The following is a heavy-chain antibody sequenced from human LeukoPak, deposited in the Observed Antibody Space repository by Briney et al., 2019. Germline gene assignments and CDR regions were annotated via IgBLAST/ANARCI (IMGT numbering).Heavy chain of an antibody. CDR3: ARERGSYYFDY. V-gene: IGHV3-66*01. D-gene: IGHD1-26*01. Sequence: PGGSLRLSCAASGFTVSSNYMSWVGQAPGKGLEWVSVIYSGGSTYYADSVKGRFTISRDNSKNTLYLQMNSLRAEDTAVYYCARERGSYYFDYWGQGTLVTVSS. CDR1: GFTVSSNY. J-gene: IGHJ4*02. CDR2: IYSGGST.